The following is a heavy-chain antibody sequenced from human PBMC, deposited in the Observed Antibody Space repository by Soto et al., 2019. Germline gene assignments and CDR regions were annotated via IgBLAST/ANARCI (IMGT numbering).Heavy chain of an antibody. J-gene: IGHJ4*02. Sequence: EVQLLESGGGLVQPGGSLRLSCAASGFPFSSYPMNWVRQAPGKGLEWVSSISGSGGSTYYADSVKGRFTISKDNSKNTLYLQMRRRRAEDTAVYYCAKERAVAVWGQGTLVTVSS. V-gene: IGHV3-23*01. CDR1: GFPFSSYP. CDR3: AKERAVAV. D-gene: IGHD6-19*01. CDR2: ISGSGGST.